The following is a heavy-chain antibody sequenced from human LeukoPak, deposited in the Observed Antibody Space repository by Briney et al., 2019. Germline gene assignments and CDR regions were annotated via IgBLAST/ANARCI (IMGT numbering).Heavy chain of an antibody. D-gene: IGHD3-3*01. Sequence: PGRSLRLSCAASGFTFDEYTMHWVRQAPGKGLEWVSGISWKSGTIGYADSVKGRFTISRDNAKNSLYLQMNSLRAEDTAVYYCARALPGGFWSGYYDNYYYMDVWGKGTTVTVSS. CDR1: GFTFDEYT. V-gene: IGHV3-9*01. J-gene: IGHJ6*03. CDR2: ISWKSGTI. CDR3: ARALPGGFWSGYYDNYYYMDV.